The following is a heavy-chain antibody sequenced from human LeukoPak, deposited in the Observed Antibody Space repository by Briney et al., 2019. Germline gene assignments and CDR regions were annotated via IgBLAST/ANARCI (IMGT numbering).Heavy chain of an antibody. CDR3: ARDRGVGMTLGLVY. V-gene: IGHV3-53*01. CDR2: IYSGGST. D-gene: IGHD1-26*01. Sequence: GGSLRLSCTVSGFAVSRNYMTWVRQAPGKGLEWISVIYSGGSTYYAGSVKGRFTVSRDNSKNTVYLQMNSLTVEDTAVYFCARDRGVGMTLGLVYWGQGTLVTVSS. CDR1: GFAVSRNY. J-gene: IGHJ4*02.